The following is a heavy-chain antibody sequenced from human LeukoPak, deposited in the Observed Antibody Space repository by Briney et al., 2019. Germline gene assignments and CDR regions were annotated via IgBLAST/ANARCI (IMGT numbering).Heavy chain of an antibody. J-gene: IGHJ4*02. V-gene: IGHV4-59*01. CDR3: ARVAYYYGTGSYYNPAHFDY. Sequence: SETLSLTCTVSGGSISSYYWSWIRQPPGKGLEWIGYIYYSGSTNYNPSLQSRVTISVDMSKDQFSLKLSSVTAADSAVYYCARVAYYYGTGSYYNPAHFDYWGQGTLVTVSS. CDR2: IYYSGST. D-gene: IGHD3-10*01. CDR1: GGSISSYY.